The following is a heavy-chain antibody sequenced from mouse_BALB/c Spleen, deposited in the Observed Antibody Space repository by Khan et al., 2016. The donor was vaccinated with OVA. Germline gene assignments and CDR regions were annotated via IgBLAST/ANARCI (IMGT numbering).Heavy chain of an antibody. J-gene: IGHJ1*01. CDR1: GYTFTNYG. CDR3: ARMKPYCYFDL. Sequence: QIQLVQSGPELKKPGETVKISCKASGYTFTNYGMNWVKQAPGKGLKWMGWINTYTGEPTYADDFKGRFACSVDTSASTAYLQINDPKNEDTAKYVCARMKPYCYFDLWGPGTTLTVSS. CDR2: INTYTGEP. V-gene: IGHV9-3-1*01.